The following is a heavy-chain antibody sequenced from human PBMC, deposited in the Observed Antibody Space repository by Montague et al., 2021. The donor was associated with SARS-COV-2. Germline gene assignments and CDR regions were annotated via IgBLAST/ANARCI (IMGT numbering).Heavy chain of an antibody. Sequence: TLSLTCTVSGGSISDGVYSWTWIRQLPGKGLEWIGCIYYSGSTFYNPSLKSRLTISVDTSKNQFSLKLSSVTAADTAVYYCAREGGCFQRWLRGDDAYALWGQGTMVTVSS. CDR1: GGSISDGVYS. D-gene: IGHD3-10*01. CDR2: IYYSGST. J-gene: IGHJ3*01. CDR3: AREGGCFQRWLRGDDAYAL. V-gene: IGHV4-31*03.